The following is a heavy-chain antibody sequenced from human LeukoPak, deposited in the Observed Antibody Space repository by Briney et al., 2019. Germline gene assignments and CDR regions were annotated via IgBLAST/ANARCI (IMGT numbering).Heavy chain of an antibody. Sequence: GASVKVSCKASGYTFSGYYMHWVRQAPGRGLEWMGWINPNSGGTKYAQKFQGRVTMTRDTSISTAYMELSRLRSDDTAVYYCATSYYDFWSYSSEYFQHWGQGTLVTVSS. CDR2: INPNSGGT. CDR3: ATSYYDFWSYSSEYFQH. D-gene: IGHD3-3*01. J-gene: IGHJ1*01. CDR1: GYTFSGYY. V-gene: IGHV1-2*02.